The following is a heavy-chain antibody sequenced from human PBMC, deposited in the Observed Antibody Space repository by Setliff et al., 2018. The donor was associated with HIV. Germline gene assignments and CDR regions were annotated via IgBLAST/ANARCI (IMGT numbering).Heavy chain of an antibody. Sequence: SETLSLTCTVSGDSINSGTYYWGWIRQPPGKGLEWIGDIFYTGNTYYNPSLKSRVAISVDTSENQFSLKLNSVTAADTAVYYCARRGRDGVLIVFATGFDPWGQGTLVTVSS. J-gene: IGHJ5*02. V-gene: IGHV4-39*01. CDR2: IFYTGNT. CDR3: ARRGRDGVLIVFATGFDP. CDR1: GDSINSGTYY. D-gene: IGHD2-8*01.